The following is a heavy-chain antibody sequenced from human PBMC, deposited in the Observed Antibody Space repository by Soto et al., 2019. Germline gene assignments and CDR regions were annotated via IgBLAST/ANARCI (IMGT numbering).Heavy chain of an antibody. V-gene: IGHV1-18*01. CDR2: ISAYNGNT. J-gene: IGHJ5*02. CDR3: ARDPFPILHYYDSSGYGVSWFDP. D-gene: IGHD3-22*01. Sequence: GTSVKGSCKDSGYTFTSYGISWVRQAPGQGLEWMGWISAYNGNTNYAQKLQGRVTMTTDTSTSTAYMELRSLRSDDTAVYYCARDPFPILHYYDSSGYGVSWFDPWGQGTLVTVSS. CDR1: GYTFTSYG.